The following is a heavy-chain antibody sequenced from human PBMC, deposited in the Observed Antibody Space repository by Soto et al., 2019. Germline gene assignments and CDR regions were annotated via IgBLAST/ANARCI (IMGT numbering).Heavy chain of an antibody. Sequence: GGSLRLSCAASGFTFSTYSMNWVRQAPGKGLEWVSNISSSGITSYADCGKGRFTIARDNAKNSLYLQMNSLRAEDTAVYFCARGDVVVPVASRRHWFDPWGQGALVTVSS. V-gene: IGHV3-48*01. CDR2: ISSSGIT. D-gene: IGHD2-2*01. CDR1: GFTFSTYS. CDR3: ARGDVVVPVASRRHWFDP. J-gene: IGHJ5*02.